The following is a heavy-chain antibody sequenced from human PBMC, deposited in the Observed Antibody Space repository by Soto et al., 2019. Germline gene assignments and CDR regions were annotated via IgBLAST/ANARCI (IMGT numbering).Heavy chain of an antibody. Sequence: GGSLRLSCAAPGFTFSSYAMSWVRQAPGKGLEWVSGIHGSGGSPYYADSVKGRFTMSRDNSRNTLYLQMNSLRAEDTAVYYCARDRQQWLAVGLDYWGQGTLVTVSS. J-gene: IGHJ4*02. CDR1: GFTFSSYA. D-gene: IGHD6-19*01. CDR3: ARDRQQWLAVGLDY. CDR2: IHGSGGSP. V-gene: IGHV3-23*01.